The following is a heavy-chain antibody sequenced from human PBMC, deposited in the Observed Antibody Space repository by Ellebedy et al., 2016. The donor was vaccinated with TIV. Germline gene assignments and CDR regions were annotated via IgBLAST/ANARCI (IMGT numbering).Heavy chain of an antibody. Sequence: GESLKISCAASGFTFSSYAMTWVRQAPGKGLEWVSSISGSGVRRDYADSVKGRLTISRDNSKNTLYLQMNSLRVEETALYYCAKANQWLGRSCFDYWGQGTLVTVSS. CDR3: AKANQWLGRSCFDY. D-gene: IGHD6-19*01. CDR2: ISGSGVRR. J-gene: IGHJ4*02. V-gene: IGHV3-23*01. CDR1: GFTFSSYA.